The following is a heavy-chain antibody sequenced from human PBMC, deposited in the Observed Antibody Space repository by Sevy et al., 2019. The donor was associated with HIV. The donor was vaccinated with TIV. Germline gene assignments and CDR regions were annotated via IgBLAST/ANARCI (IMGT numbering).Heavy chain of an antibody. CDR3: ARGGGYFDDGFDI. J-gene: IGHJ3*02. Sequence: SETQSLTCTVSGGSISSYYCTWIRQPAGKGLEWIGRIYTSGSTNYNPSLKSRVTMSVDTSKKQFSLNLSSVTAADTAVYYCARGGGYFDDGFDIWGQGTMVTVSS. V-gene: IGHV4-4*07. D-gene: IGHD3-10*01. CDR1: GGSISSYY. CDR2: IYTSGST.